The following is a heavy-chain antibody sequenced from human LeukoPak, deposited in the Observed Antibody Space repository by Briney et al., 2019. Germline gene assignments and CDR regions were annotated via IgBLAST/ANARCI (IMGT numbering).Heavy chain of an antibody. Sequence: GGSLRLSCAASGFTFSSYAMRWVRQAPGKGLEWVSGITSSGDITYYGDSVKGRFTISRDNSKNTLYLQMNSLRAEDTAAYYCAKATVGATGGSFDYWGQGTLVTVSS. CDR2: ITSSGDIT. CDR1: GFTFSSYA. J-gene: IGHJ4*02. V-gene: IGHV3-23*01. D-gene: IGHD1-26*01. CDR3: AKATVGATGGSFDY.